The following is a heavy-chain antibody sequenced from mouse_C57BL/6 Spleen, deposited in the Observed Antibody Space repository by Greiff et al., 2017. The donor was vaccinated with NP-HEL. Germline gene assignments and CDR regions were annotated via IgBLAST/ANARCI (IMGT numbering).Heavy chain of an antibody. CDR1: GYSFTDYN. V-gene: IGHV1-39*01. CDR3: ARRLLLYWYLDV. D-gene: IGHD3-2*02. J-gene: IGHJ1*03. Sequence: EVKLQQSGPELVKPGASVKISCKASGYSFTDYNMNWVKQSNGKSLEWIGVINPNYGTTSYNQKFKGKATLTVDQSSSTAYMQLNRLTSEDSAVYDFARRLLLYWYLDVWGKGTTVTVSS. CDR2: INPNYGTT.